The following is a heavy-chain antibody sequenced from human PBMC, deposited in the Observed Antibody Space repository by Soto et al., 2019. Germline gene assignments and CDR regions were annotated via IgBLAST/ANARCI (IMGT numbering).Heavy chain of an antibody. Sequence: GESLKISCKTSGYTFTSYWIGWVRQVPGKGLEWIGIINPADSETRLSPSFQGQVTMSADKSVTTAYLQWNSLKASDTAMYYCALKRHYSGVYDILTGYSKKPLQRMDVWGQGTTVTVSS. CDR2: INPADSET. J-gene: IGHJ6*02. CDR1: GYTFTSYW. V-gene: IGHV5-51*01. D-gene: IGHD3-9*01. CDR3: ALKRHYSGVYDILTGYSKKPLQRMDV.